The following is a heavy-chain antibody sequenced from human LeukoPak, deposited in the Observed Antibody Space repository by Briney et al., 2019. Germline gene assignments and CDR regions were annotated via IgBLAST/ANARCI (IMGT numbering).Heavy chain of an antibody. Sequence: ASVKVSCKASGYTFTSYGISWVRQAPGQGLEWMGWISAYNGNTNYAQKLQGRVTMTTDTSTSTAYMELRSLRSDDTAVYHCARDLSPYYDSSGYYPDYWGQGTLVTVSS. V-gene: IGHV1-18*01. J-gene: IGHJ4*02. CDR1: GYTFTSYG. D-gene: IGHD3-22*01. CDR2: ISAYNGNT. CDR3: ARDLSPYYDSSGYYPDY.